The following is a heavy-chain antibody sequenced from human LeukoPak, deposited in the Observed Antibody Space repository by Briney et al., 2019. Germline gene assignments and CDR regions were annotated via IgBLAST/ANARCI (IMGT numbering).Heavy chain of an antibody. J-gene: IGHJ3*01. CDR2: INHSGST. CDR1: GGSFSGYY. CDR3: AREDAVSSDDAFDL. V-gene: IGHV4-34*01. D-gene: IGHD6-19*01. Sequence: SETLSLTCAVYGGSFSGYYWSWIRQPPGKGLEWIGEINHSGSTNYNPSLKSRVTISIDTSKNQFSLKLSSVTAADTAMYYCAREDAVSSDDAFDLWGQGTMVTVS.